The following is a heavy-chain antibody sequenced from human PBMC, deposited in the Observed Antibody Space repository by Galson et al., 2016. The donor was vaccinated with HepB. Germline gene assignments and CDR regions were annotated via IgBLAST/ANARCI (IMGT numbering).Heavy chain of an antibody. CDR1: GFTFRKYY. CDR3: AREYFYRMDV. Sequence: SLRLSCAASGFTFRKYYMAWVRQAPGKGLEWVSVINSGYSTNYAASVQGRFTISRDNSKSTLYLQMDSLRAEDTAGYYCAREYFYRMDVWGKGTAVTVSS. D-gene: IGHD2/OR15-2a*01. J-gene: IGHJ6*03. CDR2: INSGYST. V-gene: IGHV3-53*01.